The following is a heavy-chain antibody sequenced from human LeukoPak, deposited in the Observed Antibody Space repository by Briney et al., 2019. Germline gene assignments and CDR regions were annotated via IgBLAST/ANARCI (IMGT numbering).Heavy chain of an antibody. Sequence: GGSLRLSCAASGFTFSSYEMNWVRQAPGKGLEWVSYISSSGSTIYYADSVEGRFTISRDNAKNSLYLQMNSLRAEDTAVYYCARTPPGGDVDHWGEGTLVTVSS. CDR3: ARTPPGGDVDH. CDR2: ISSSGSTI. CDR1: GFTFSSYE. V-gene: IGHV3-48*03. J-gene: IGHJ4*02. D-gene: IGHD3-16*01.